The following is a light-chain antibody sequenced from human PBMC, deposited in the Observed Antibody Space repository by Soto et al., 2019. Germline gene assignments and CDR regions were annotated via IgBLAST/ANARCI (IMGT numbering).Light chain of an antibody. CDR2: KVS. J-gene: IGKJ1*01. CDR3: RQGSHRPPT. CDR1: HKPVHSDGNTY. Sequence: ITQPPLSLAVTFGQLASTSCRSSHKPVHSDGNTYLNWCQHRLGQPPRRLIYKVSFRSSGVPDRISGSGAGTDYTLKISRVVADDVVGFYCRQGSHRPPTFGQGTKVDIK. V-gene: IGKV2-30*02.